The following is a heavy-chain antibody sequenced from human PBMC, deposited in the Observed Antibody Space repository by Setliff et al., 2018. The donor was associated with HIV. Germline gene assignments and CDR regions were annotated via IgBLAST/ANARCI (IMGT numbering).Heavy chain of an antibody. CDR2: IWYDGSNK. CDR3: ARHGGSYYGYYYGMDV. V-gene: IGHV3-33*01. D-gene: IGHD1-26*01. CDR1: GFTFSSYG. J-gene: IGHJ6*02. Sequence: GESLRLSCAASGFTFSSYGMHWVRQAPGKGLEWVAVIWYDGSNKYYADSVKGRFTISRDNSKNTLYLQMNSLRAEDTAVYYCARHGGSYYGYYYGMDVWGQGTTVTVSS.